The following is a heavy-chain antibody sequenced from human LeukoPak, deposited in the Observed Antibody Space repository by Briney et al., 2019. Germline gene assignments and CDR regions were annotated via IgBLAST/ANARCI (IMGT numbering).Heavy chain of an antibody. CDR3: AREVGYSSSFDY. D-gene: IGHD6-13*01. J-gene: IGHJ4*01. CDR1: VFPFSSYA. CDR2: ISYDGSSK. Sequence: GGPLSLSCAPSVFPFSSYAVHWARESPGKGLEGVAVISYDGSSKYYADSVKGRFTISRDNSKNTLYLQMNSLRAEDTAVFYCAREVGYSSSFDYWGHGTLVTVSS. V-gene: IGHV3-30-3*01.